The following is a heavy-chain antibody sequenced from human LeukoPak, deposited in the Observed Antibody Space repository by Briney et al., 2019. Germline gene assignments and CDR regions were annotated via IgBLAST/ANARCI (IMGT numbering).Heavy chain of an antibody. CDR3: ARVPQSQYDYGDYLFDY. V-gene: IGHV3-21*01. Sequence: GGSLRLSCAASGFTFSSYSMNWVRQAPGKGLEWVSSISSSSSYIYYADSVKGRFTISRDNAKNSLYLQMNSLRAEDTAVYCCARVPQSQYDYGDYLFDYWGQGNLVTASS. CDR2: ISSSSSYI. D-gene: IGHD4-17*01. J-gene: IGHJ4*02. CDR1: GFTFSSYS.